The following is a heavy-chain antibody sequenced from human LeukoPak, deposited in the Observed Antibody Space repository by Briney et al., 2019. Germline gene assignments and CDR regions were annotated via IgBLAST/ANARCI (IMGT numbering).Heavy chain of an antibody. J-gene: IGHJ6*02. CDR3: ARDVTGEYYYYGSDV. V-gene: IGHV3-33*01. CDR2: VWYDGTNQ. CDR1: GFPFNKYG. D-gene: IGHD2/OR15-2a*01. Sequence: PGGSLRLSCAASGFPFNKYGIHWVRQAPGKGLEWVAVVWYDGTNQHYDDSVKGRFTIFRGNAKNTLFLQLNSLRVEDTGVYYCARDVTGEYYYYGSDVWGQGTTVTVS.